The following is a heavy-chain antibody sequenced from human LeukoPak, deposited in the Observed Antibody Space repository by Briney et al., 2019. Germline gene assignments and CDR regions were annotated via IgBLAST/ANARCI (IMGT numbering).Heavy chain of an antibody. CDR1: GFTVSSNY. CDR3: ARERRSSMNWFDP. Sequence: QPGGTLRLSCAASGFTVSSNYMSWVRQAPGKGLEWASVIYSGGSTYYADSVKGRFTISRDNSKNTLYLQMNSLRAEDTAVYYCARERRSSMNWFDPWGQGTLVTVSS. V-gene: IGHV3-53*01. J-gene: IGHJ5*02. CDR2: IYSGGST.